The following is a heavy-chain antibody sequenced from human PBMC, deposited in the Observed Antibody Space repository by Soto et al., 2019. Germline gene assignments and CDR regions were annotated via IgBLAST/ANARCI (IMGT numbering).Heavy chain of an antibody. CDR1: GYSFTSYW. CDR2: IDPSDSYT. D-gene: IGHD3-22*01. J-gene: IGHJ6*02. V-gene: IGHV5-10-1*01. CDR3: ARIPPYYYDSSSGIDV. Sequence: GESLKISCKGSGYSFTSYWISWVRQMPGKGLEWMGRIDPSDSYTNYNPSFQGHVTNSADKSISTAYLQWSSLKASDTAMYYCARIPPYYYDSSSGIDVWGQGTTVTVSS.